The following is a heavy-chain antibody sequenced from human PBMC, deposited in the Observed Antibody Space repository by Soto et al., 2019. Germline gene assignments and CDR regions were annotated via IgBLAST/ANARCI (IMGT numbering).Heavy chain of an antibody. Sequence: GESLKISCKGSVYSFTSYWIGWVRQMPGKGLEWMGIIYPGDSDTRYSPSFEGQVTISADKSITTAYLQWSSLKASDTVMYYCARPSHSSSRYYGMDVWGQGTTVTVSS. CDR1: VYSFTSYW. J-gene: IGHJ6*02. CDR2: IYPGDSDT. V-gene: IGHV5-51*01. CDR3: ARPSHSSSRYYGMDV. D-gene: IGHD6-6*01.